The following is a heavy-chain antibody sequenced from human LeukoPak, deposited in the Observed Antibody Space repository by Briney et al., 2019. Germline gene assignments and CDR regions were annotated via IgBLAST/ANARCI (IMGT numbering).Heavy chain of an antibody. CDR3: AMGVSSYSSAVPFDI. J-gene: IGHJ3*02. CDR1: DDSITIYY. CDR2: IDHTGIT. V-gene: IGHV4-59*12. D-gene: IGHD6-19*01. Sequence: SETLSLTCTVSDDSITIYYWSWIRQPPGKGLEWIGYIDHTGITNYNPSLNSRVTISRDTSKNQFSLKLSSVTAADTAVYYCAMGVSSYSSAVPFDIWGQGTMVTVSS.